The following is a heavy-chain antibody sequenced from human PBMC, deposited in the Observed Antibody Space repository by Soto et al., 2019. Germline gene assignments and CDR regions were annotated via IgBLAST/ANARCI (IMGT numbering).Heavy chain of an antibody. D-gene: IGHD2-2*01. CDR3: ASSHALYYYYGMDV. CDR1: GYTFTSYA. CDR2: INAGNGNT. V-gene: IGHV1-3*01. Sequence: GASVKVSCKASGYTFTSYAIHWVRQAPGQRLEWMGWINAGNGNTKYSQKFQGRVTITRDTSASTAYMELSSLRSEDTAVYYCASSHALYYYYGMDVWGQGTTVTVSS. J-gene: IGHJ6*02.